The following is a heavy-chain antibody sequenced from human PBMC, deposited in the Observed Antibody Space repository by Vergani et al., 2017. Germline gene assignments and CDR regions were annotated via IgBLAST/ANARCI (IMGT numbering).Heavy chain of an antibody. CDR2: IDPNSVDT. Sequence: QVQLVQSGAEVKKPGASVRVSCKASGFTFTSYHIHWVRQAPGQGLDWLGRIDPNSVDTSYSQRFQDRVTITRDTSINTAYMELRSLRSDDTAVYYCAREQWLPIDYFDYWGQGTLVTVSS. D-gene: IGHD6-19*01. V-gene: IGHV1-2*06. J-gene: IGHJ4*02. CDR1: GFTFTSYH. CDR3: AREQWLPIDYFDY.